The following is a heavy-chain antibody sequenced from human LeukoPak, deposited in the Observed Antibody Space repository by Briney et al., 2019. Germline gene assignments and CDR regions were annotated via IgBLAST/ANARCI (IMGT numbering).Heavy chain of an antibody. CDR2: IYYSGST. CDR1: GGSISSYY. Sequence: KPSETLSLTCTVSGGSISSYYWSWIRQPPGKGLEWIGYIYYSGSTHYNPSLRSRVTISVDTSKNQFSLKLRSVTAADTAVYYCARSSESYDSSGYYSYYFDYWGQGTLVTVSS. D-gene: IGHD3-22*01. CDR3: ARSSESYDSSGYYSYYFDY. J-gene: IGHJ4*02. V-gene: IGHV4-59*01.